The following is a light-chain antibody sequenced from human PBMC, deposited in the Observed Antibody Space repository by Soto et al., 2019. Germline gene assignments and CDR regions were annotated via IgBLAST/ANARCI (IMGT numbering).Light chain of an antibody. CDR2: EVS. Sequence: QSALTQPASVSGSPGQSITISCTGTSSDVGGYNYVSWYQQHPGKAPKLMIYEVSNRPSGVSNRFSGSKSGNTASLTISGLHAEDEADYYCSSYTSSSTGVFGGRTKLTVL. CDR3: SSYTSSSTGV. V-gene: IGLV2-14*01. J-gene: IGLJ3*02. CDR1: SSDVGGYNY.